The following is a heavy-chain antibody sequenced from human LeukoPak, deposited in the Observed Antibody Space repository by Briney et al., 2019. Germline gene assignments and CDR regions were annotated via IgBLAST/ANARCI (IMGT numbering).Heavy chain of an antibody. CDR3: AKGELRFLEWLPPYYFDY. V-gene: IGHV3-30*02. CDR1: GFNFSAYG. D-gene: IGHD3-3*01. Sequence: GGSLRLSCGASGFNFSAYGMHWVRQAPGKGLEWVAFIRFDGSNKYYADSVKGRFTISRDNSKNTLYVQMNSLRTADTAVYYCAKGELRFLEWLPPYYFDYWGQGTLVTVSS. CDR2: IRFDGSNK. J-gene: IGHJ4*02.